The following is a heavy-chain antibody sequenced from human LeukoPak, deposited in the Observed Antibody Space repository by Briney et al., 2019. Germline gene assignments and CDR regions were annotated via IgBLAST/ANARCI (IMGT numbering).Heavy chain of an antibody. CDR1: GYTFTSYD. D-gene: IGHD6-13*01. V-gene: IGHV1-8*03. CDR2: MNPNSGNT. CDR3: VRDGAAADY. Sequence: ASVKVSCKASGYTFTSYDINWVRQATGQGLEWMGWMNPNSGNTGYAQKLQGRVTITRNISISTAYMELSSLRSEDTAVYYCVRDGAAADYWGQGTLVTVSS. J-gene: IGHJ4*02.